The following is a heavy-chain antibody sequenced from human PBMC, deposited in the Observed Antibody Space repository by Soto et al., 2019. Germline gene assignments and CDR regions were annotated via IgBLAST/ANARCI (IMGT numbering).Heavy chain of an antibody. D-gene: IGHD3-3*01. CDR1: GFNFYNYA. CDR3: VKDLRPNRGWFGP. V-gene: IGHV3-23*01. Sequence: LRLSCAASGFNFYNYAMTWVRQAPGKGLEWVSGISGDGTRTYYGDSVKGRFTISRDNSKNTVFLQMNSLRAEDTALYYCVKDLRPNRGWFGPWGQGTRVTVPQ. J-gene: IGHJ5*02. CDR2: ISGDGTRT.